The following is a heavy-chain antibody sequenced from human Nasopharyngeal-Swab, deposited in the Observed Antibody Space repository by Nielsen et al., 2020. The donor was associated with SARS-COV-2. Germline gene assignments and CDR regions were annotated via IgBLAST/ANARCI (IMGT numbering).Heavy chain of an antibody. Sequence: ASVKVSCKASGYTFKSFAVNWLRQAPGQGLEWLGWISAYNGNTNYAQKLQGRVTMTTDTSTSTAYMELTSLRSDDTAVYYCARALGYSRSSGGYFWLDPWGQGTLVTVSS. CDR1: GYTFKSFA. V-gene: IGHV1-18*01. D-gene: IGHD6-6*01. J-gene: IGHJ5*02. CDR3: ARALGYSRSSGGYFWLDP. CDR2: ISAYNGNT.